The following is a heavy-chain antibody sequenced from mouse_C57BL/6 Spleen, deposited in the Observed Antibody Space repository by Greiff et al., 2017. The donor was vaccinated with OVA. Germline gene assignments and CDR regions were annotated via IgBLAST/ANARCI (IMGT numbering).Heavy chain of an antibody. CDR2: IDPSDSYT. Sequence: QVQLQQPGAELVKPGASVKLSCKASGYTFTSYWMQWVKQRPGQGLEWIGEIDPSDSYTNYNQKFKGKASLTVDTSSSTAYMQLSSLTSEDSAVYYCARSRLRYFDYWGQGTTLTVSS. CDR3: ARSRLRYFDY. CDR1: GYTFTSYW. J-gene: IGHJ2*01. V-gene: IGHV1-50*01.